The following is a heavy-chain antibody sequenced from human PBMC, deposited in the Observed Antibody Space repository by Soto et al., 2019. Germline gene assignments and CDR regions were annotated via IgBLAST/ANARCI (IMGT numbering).Heavy chain of an antibody. V-gene: IGHV3-66*01. CDR1: GFTVSSNY. J-gene: IGHJ4*02. CDR3: VREDILGARSFDY. D-gene: IGHD1-26*01. Sequence: GGSLRLSCAASGFTVSSNYMSWVRQAPGKGLEWVSVIYSGGSTYYADSVKGRFTISRDNSKNTLYLQMNSLRDEDTAVYFCVREDILGARSFDYWGQGTRVTVSS. CDR2: IYSGGST.